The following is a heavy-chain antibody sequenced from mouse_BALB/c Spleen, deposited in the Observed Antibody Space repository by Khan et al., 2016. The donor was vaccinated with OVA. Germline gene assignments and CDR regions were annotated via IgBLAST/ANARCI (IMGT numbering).Heavy chain of an antibody. CDR2: IWSGGST. CDR3: ARIFIGTTDYAMDY. Sequence: QVQLKESGPGLVQLSQSLSITCTVSGFSLTSYGVHWVRQSPGKGLEWLGVIWSGGSTDYNAAFISRLSISTDNSKSQVFFKMNSLQANDTAIYYCARIFIGTTDYAMDYWGQGTSVTVSS. D-gene: IGHD2-14*01. V-gene: IGHV2-2*02. J-gene: IGHJ4*01. CDR1: GFSLTSYG.